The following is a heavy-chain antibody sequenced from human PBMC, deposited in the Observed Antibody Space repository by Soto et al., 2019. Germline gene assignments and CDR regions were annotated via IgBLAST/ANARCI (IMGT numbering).Heavy chain of an antibody. V-gene: IGHV2-70*01. D-gene: IGHD3-22*01. CDR1: GFSLSTSGMC. CDR3: TRIRSYYASSGPPHDAFDI. Sequence: SGPTLVNPTQTLTLTCTFSGFSLSTSGMCVSWIRQPPGKALEWLALIDWDDDKYYSTSLKTRLTISKDTSKNQVVLTMTNMDPVDTATYSCTRIRSYYASSGPPHDAFDIWGQGTMVTVSS. CDR2: IDWDDDK. J-gene: IGHJ3*02.